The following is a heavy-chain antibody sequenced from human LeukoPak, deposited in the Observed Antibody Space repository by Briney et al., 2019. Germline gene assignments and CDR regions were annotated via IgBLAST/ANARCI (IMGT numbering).Heavy chain of an antibody. J-gene: IGHJ5*02. V-gene: IGHV1-8*01. CDR2: MNPNSGNT. Sequence: GASVKVSCKTSGYTFTSYDINWVRQATGQGLEWMGWMNPNSGNTGYAQKFQGRVTMTRNTSISTAYMELSSLRSEDTAVYYCARGITMDEDWFDPWGQGTLVTVSS. D-gene: IGHD3-10*01. CDR3: ARGITMDEDWFDP. CDR1: GYTFTSYD.